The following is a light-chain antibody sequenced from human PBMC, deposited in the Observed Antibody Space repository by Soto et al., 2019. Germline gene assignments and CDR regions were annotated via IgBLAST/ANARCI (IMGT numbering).Light chain of an antibody. CDR2: GAS. V-gene: IGKV3-15*01. CDR3: QQYKNSPL. Sequence: MIMTQSAATLSVSPGERVTLSFRTSHSVNSHVAWYQQKPGQAPRLLLYGASTRATGIPVRFSGSGFGTEFTLTISSLQSEDFAVYYCQQYKNSPLFGQGTRLEIK. J-gene: IGKJ5*01. CDR1: HSVNSH.